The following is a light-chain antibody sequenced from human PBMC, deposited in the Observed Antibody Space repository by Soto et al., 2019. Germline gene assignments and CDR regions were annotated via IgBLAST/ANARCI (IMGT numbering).Light chain of an antibody. J-gene: IGKJ5*01. Sequence: IQLTQSPSLLSASVGDRVTITCRASQDIRSYLAWYQQKPGNAPKLLIYAASTLQSGVPSRFSGSVSGTEFTLTISILQPEDFATYYCQQFNSYSITFGQGKRLEIK. CDR1: QDIRSY. CDR3: QQFNSYSIT. V-gene: IGKV1-9*01. CDR2: AAS.